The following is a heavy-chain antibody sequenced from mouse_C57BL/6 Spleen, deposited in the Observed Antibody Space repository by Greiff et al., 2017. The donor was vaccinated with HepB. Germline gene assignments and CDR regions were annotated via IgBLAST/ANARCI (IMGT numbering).Heavy chain of an antibody. CDR2: ISSGSSTI. D-gene: IGHD1-1*01. CDR1: GFTFSDYG. J-gene: IGHJ2*01. CDR3: ARGPLFTTVVANFDY. V-gene: IGHV5-17*01. Sequence: EVKLQESGGGLVKPGGSLKLSCAASGFTFSDYGMHWVRQAPEKGLEWVAYISSGSSTIYYADPVKGRFTISRDNAKNTLFLQMTSLRSEDTAMYYCARGPLFTTVVANFDYWGQGTTLTVSS.